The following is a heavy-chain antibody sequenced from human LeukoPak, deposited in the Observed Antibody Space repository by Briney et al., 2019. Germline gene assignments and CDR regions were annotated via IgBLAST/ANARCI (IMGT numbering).Heavy chain of an antibody. D-gene: IGHD3-22*01. J-gene: IGHJ4*02. V-gene: IGHV4-59*12. CDR2: IYYSGST. CDR1: SGSISSYY. Sequence: SETLSLTCTVSSGSISSYYWSWMRQPPGKGLEWIGYIYYSGSTNNNPSLKSRVTISVDTSKNQFSLKLSSVTAADTAVYYCARLSGYRDYWGQGTLVTVSS. CDR3: ARLSGYRDY.